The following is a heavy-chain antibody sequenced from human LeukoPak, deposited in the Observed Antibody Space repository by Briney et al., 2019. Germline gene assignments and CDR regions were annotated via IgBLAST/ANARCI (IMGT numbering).Heavy chain of an antibody. Sequence: PGGSLRLSCAASGFTFSSIEMNWVRQAPGKGLEWLSYISSSGGAIYYADSVKGRFTISRDNAKNSLYLQMNGLRAEDTAVYYCARGWGYYDYWGQGALVTVSS. CDR1: GFTFSSIE. V-gene: IGHV3-48*03. CDR2: ISSSGGAI. CDR3: ARGWGYYDY. J-gene: IGHJ4*02. D-gene: IGHD3-22*01.